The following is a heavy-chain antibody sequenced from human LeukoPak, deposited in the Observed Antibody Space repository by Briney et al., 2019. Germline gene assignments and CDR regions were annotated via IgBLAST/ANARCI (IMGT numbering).Heavy chain of an antibody. V-gene: IGHV1-18*01. J-gene: IGHJ4*02. CDR2: IRVYNDNT. CDR1: GYTFTSYG. CDR3: AREGALTFDY. Sequence: ASVKVSCKASGYTFTSYGITWVRQAPGQGLEWMGWIRVYNDNTNSAQKLQGRVTMTTDTSTSTAYMELRSLRSDDTAVYYCAREGALTFDYWGQGTLVTVSS. D-gene: IGHD3-16*01.